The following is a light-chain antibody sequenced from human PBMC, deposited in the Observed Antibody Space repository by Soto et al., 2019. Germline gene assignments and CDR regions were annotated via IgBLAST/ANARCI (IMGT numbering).Light chain of an antibody. V-gene: IGKV3-20*01. Sequence: EVVLTQSPGTVSLSPGERATLSCRASQSVTSNYLAWYQQKPGQDPRLLIYAASSRATGIPDRFSGSGSGTDSTLSISRLEPEDFAVYYCQQYGDSVTWTFDQGTKVEIK. J-gene: IGKJ1*01. CDR1: QSVTSNY. CDR2: AAS. CDR3: QQYGDSVTWT.